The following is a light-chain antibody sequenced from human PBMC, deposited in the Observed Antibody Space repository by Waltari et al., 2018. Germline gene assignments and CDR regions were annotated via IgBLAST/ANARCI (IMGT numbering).Light chain of an antibody. J-gene: IGKJ3*01. CDR2: DAS. Sequence: DIMMTQSPATLSVSPGDRATLSCGASQTVTNKLAWYQQKPGQAPRLLIYDASPRATGIPDRFSGSQSGTEFTLTITSLQSEDFGIYYCQQYNNWPLTFGPGTKVDIK. V-gene: IGKV3-15*01. CDR1: QTVTNK. CDR3: QQYNNWPLT.